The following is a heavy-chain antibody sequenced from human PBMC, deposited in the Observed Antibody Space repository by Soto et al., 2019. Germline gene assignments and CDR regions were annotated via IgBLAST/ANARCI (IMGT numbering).Heavy chain of an antibody. CDR1: GYTFTSYG. J-gene: IGHJ4*02. CDR3: VGEAEVFRGVVSLAY. V-gene: IGHV1-18*01. CDR2: ISAYNGNT. Sequence: QVQMVQSGTEVKKPGASVKVSCKASGYTFTSYGLSWVRQAPGQGLEWMGWISAYNGNTKYAQKVQDRVTITTDTPTNTASRELRSLRSVDTAVYHCVGEAEVFRGVVSLAYWGQGTLVTVSS. D-gene: IGHD3-10*01.